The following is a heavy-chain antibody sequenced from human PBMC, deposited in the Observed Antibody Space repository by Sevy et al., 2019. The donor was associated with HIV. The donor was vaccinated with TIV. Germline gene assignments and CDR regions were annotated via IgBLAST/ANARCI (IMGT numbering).Heavy chain of an antibody. D-gene: IGHD4-4*01. CDR1: GGSISSSSYY. V-gene: IGHV4-39*01. CDR3: ARQPYSNGPNWFDP. J-gene: IGHJ5*02. Sequence: SETLSLTCTVSGGSISSSSYYWGWIRQPPGKGLEWIGSIYYSGSTYYNPSLKSRVTISVATSKNQFSLKLSSVTAADTAVYYCARQPYSNGPNWFDPWGQGTLVTVSS. CDR2: IYYSGST.